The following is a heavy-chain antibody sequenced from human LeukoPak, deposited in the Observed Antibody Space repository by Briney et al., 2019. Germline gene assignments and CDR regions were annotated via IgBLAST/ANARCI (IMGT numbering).Heavy chain of an antibody. D-gene: IGHD2-21*02. CDR3: ARVRDIVVVTASAFDI. V-gene: IGHV1-69*06. CDR1: GGTFSSYA. CDR2: IIPIFGTA. J-gene: IGHJ3*02. Sequence: SVKVSCKASGGTFSSYAITWVRQAPGQGLEWMGGIIPIFGTANYAQKFQGRVTITADKSTSTAYMELSSLRSEDAAVYYCARVRDIVVVTASAFDIWGQGTMVTVSS.